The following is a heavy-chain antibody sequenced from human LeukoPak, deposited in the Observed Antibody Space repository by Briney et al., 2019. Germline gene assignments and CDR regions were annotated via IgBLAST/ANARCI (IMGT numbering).Heavy chain of an antibody. D-gene: IGHD2-21*02. Sequence: ASVKVSCKVSGYTLTELSMHWVRQAPGKGLEWTGGFDPEDGETIYAQKFQGRVTMTEDTSTDTAYMELSSLRSEDTAVYYCATGLFGYCGGDCYHHFDYWGQGTLVTVSS. V-gene: IGHV1-24*01. CDR1: GYTLTELS. CDR2: FDPEDGET. J-gene: IGHJ4*02. CDR3: ATGLFGYCGGDCYHHFDY.